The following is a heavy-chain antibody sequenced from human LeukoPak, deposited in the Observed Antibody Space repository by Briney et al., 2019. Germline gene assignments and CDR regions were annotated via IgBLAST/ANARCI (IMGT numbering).Heavy chain of an antibody. V-gene: IGHV1-24*01. CDR3: ATSTYYYDSSGYYYDY. Sequence: ASVKVSCKVSGYTLTELSMHWVRQAPGKGLEWMGGFDPEDGETTYAQKFQGRVTMTEDTSTDTAYMELSSLRSEDTAVYYCATSTYYYDSSGYYYDYWGQGTLVTVSS. CDR1: GYTLTELS. D-gene: IGHD3-22*01. J-gene: IGHJ4*02. CDR2: FDPEDGET.